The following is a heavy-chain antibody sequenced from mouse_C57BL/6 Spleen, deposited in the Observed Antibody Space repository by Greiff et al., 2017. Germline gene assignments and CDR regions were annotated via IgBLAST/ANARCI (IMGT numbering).Heavy chain of an antibody. D-gene: IGHD1-1*01. Sequence: EVMLVESGGGLVQPGGSLSLSCAASGFTFTDYYMSWVRQPPGKALEWLGFIRNKANGYTTEYSASVKGRFTISRDNSQSILYLQMNALRAEDSATYYCARYRYYGSSPSVAMDYWGQGTSVTVSS. V-gene: IGHV7-3*01. J-gene: IGHJ4*01. CDR1: GFTFTDYY. CDR2: IRNKANGYTT. CDR3: ARYRYYGSSPSVAMDY.